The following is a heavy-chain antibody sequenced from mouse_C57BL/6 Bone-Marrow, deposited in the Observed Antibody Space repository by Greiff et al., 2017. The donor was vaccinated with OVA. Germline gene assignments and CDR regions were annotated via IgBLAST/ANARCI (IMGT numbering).Heavy chain of an antibody. D-gene: IGHD2-1*01. CDR2: IYPGNSDT. V-gene: IGHV1-5*01. J-gene: IGHJ4*01. CDR1: GYTFTSYW. CDR3: TRTDLLRAMDY. Sequence: VQLQQSGTVLARPGASVKMSCKTSGYTFTSYWMHWVKQRPGQGLEWIGAIYPGNSDTSSNQKVKGKAKLTAVTSASTAYMELSSLTNEDSAVYYCTRTDLLRAMDYWGQGTSVTVSS.